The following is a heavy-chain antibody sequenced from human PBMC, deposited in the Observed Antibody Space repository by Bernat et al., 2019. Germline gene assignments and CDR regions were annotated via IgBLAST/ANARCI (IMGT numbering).Heavy chain of an antibody. CDR1: GFSLSARPVG. D-gene: IGHD1-1*01. J-gene: IGHJ3*02. V-gene: IGHV2-5*02. CDR3: AHRFDYNGNWNEAAFDI. CDR2: IYWDDDK. Sequence: QITLKESGPTLVQPTQTLTLTCTFSGFSLSARPVGVGWIRQPPGKALEWLAVIYWDDDKRYSPSLQSRLTITKDTSKSQVVLTLTNMDPADTATYYCAHRFDYNGNWNEAAFDIWGQGTMVTVSS.